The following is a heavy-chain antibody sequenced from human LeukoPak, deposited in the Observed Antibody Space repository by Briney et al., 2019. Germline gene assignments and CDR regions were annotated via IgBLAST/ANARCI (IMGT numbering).Heavy chain of an antibody. CDR2: IVVGSGNT. J-gene: IGHJ6*04. CDR3: AAEPDSRELVGYGMDV. V-gene: IGHV1-58*01. CDR1: GFTFTSSA. Sequence: SVKVSCKASGFTFTSSAVQWVRQARGQRLEWIGWIVVGSGNTNYAQKFQERVTITRDMSTSTAYMELSSLRFEDTAVYYCAAEPDSRELVGYGMDVWGKGTTVTVSS. D-gene: IGHD3-10*01.